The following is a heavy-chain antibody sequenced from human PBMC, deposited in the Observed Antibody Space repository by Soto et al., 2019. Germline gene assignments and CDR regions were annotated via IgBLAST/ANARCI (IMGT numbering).Heavy chain of an antibody. Sequence: ASVEASWEACGYTFNSCVLVWVRHSHGQGLEGMGWISAYTGNTNYAQMLQGRVTMTTDTSTNTAYMELRGLRSDDTAVYYCARVLGYSSSWWRHRAFDIWGKGTTVTVS. D-gene: IGHD6-13*01. J-gene: IGHJ3*02. V-gene: IGHV1-18*01. CDR1: GYTFNSCV. CDR3: ARVLGYSSSWWRHRAFDI. CDR2: ISAYTGNT.